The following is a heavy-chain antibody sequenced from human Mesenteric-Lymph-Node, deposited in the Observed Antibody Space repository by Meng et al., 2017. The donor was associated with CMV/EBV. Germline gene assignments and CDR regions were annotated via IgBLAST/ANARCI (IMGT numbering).Heavy chain of an antibody. Sequence: SETLSLTCTVSGGSISSYYWSWIRQPPGKGLEWIGYIYYSGSTNYNPSLKSRVTISVDTSKNQFSLKLSSVTAADTAVYYCARDDDEAYSYGTEIFGYWGQGTLVTVSS. CDR1: GGSISSYY. D-gene: IGHD5-18*01. J-gene: IGHJ4*02. CDR2: IYYSGST. V-gene: IGHV4-59*01. CDR3: ARDDDEAYSYGTEIFGY.